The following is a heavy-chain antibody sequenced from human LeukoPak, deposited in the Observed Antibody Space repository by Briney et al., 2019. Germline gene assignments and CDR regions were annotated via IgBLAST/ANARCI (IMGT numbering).Heavy chain of an antibody. CDR3: ERLGGSGPTPDY. V-gene: IGHV3-11*01. CDR2: ISSSGSTM. CDR1: GFTFSDHY. Sequence: GGSLRLSCAASGFTFSDHYISWIRQAPGKGLEWASYISSSGSTMYYADSVKGRFTISKDNAKNSIYLQMNNLRAEDTAVYYCERLGGSGPTPDYWGQGTQVTVSS. D-gene: IGHD3-10*01. J-gene: IGHJ4*02.